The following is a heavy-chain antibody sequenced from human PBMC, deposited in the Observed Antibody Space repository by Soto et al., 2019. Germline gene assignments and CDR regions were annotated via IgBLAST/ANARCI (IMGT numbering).Heavy chain of an antibody. D-gene: IGHD2-21*01. V-gene: IGHV4-4*02. J-gene: IGHJ4*02. CDR1: GCSISRTNW. Sequence: QVQLRESAPGLVKTSATLSLTCVVTGCSISRTNWWPWVRQPPGGGLAWIGEIYHSGSPTFSPSLRGRATISVDKSNYQVSLRLRSVTAADTAGYYCATLPPRVVVARLPIATGGQGIQVTVSS. CDR2: IYHSGSP. CDR3: ATLPPRVVVARLPIAT.